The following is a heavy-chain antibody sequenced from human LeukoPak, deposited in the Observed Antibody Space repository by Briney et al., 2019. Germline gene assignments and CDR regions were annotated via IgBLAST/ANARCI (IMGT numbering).Heavy chain of an antibody. V-gene: IGHV4-39*07. CDR2: IYYSGST. CDR3: ASGATTGDFDY. Sequence: PSETLSLTCTVSGGSISSSSYYWGWIRQPPGKGLEWIGSIYYSGSTYYNPSLKSRVTISVDTSKNQFSLKLSSVTAADTAVYYCASGATTGDFDYWGQGTLVTVSS. CDR1: GGSISSSSYY. J-gene: IGHJ4*02. D-gene: IGHD1-26*01.